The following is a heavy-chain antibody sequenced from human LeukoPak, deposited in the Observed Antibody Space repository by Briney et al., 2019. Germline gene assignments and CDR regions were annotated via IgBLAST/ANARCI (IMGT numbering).Heavy chain of an antibody. CDR3: VRDYSNSERGDY. Sequence: PGGSLRLSCAASGFNFRSYHMTWVRQAPGKGLDWVSSITSSGNYLYYADSVKGRFTISRDNANKSLYLQMEGLRADDTGICYCVRDYSNSERGDYWGQGTLVIVSS. J-gene: IGHJ4*02. D-gene: IGHD4-11*01. V-gene: IGHV3-21*01. CDR1: GFNFRSYH. CDR2: ITSSGNYL.